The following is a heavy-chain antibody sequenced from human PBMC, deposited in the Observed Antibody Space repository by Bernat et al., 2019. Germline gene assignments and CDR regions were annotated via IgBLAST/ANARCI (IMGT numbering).Heavy chain of an antibody. CDR3: ATDLAMDLGYCSSTSCYWG. CDR2: FDPEDGET. Sequence: QVQLVQSGAEVKKPGASVNVSCKVSGYTLTELSMHWVRQAPGKGLEWMGGFDPEDGETIYAQKFQGRVTMTEDTSTDTAYMELSSLRSEDTAVYYCATDLAMDLGYCSSTSCYWGWGQGTMVTVSS. V-gene: IGHV1-24*01. CDR1: GYTLTELS. J-gene: IGHJ3*01. D-gene: IGHD2-2*01.